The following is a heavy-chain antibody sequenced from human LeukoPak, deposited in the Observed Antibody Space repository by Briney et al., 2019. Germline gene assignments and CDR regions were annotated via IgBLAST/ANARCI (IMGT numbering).Heavy chain of an antibody. CDR2: INPSGGST. CDR1: GYSASDYY. Sequence: ASVKVSCKSSGYSASDYYMHWVRQAPGQGLEWMGIINPSGGSTSYAQKFQGRVTMTRDMSTSTVYMELSSLRSEDTAVYYCARDQGQPDPSIFGYWGQGTLVTVSS. V-gene: IGHV1-46*01. D-gene: IGHD6-6*01. J-gene: IGHJ4*02. CDR3: ARDQGQPDPSIFGY.